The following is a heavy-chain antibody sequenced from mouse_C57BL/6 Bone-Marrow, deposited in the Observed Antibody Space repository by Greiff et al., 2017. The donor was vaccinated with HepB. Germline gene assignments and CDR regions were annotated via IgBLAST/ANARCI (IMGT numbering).Heavy chain of an antibody. CDR3: TSYWVAY. Sequence: VQLKQSGAELVRPGASVKLSCTASGFNIKDDYMHWVKQMPEQGLEWIGWIDPENGDTEYASKFQGKATITADTSSNTAYLQLSSLTSEDTAVYYCTSYWVAYWGQGTLVTVSA. CDR1: GFNIKDDY. J-gene: IGHJ3*01. V-gene: IGHV14-4*01. CDR2: IDPENGDT.